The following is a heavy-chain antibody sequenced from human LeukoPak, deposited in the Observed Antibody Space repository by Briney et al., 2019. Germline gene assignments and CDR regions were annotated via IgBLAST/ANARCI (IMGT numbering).Heavy chain of an antibody. V-gene: IGHV3-66*01. CDR2: IYSGGST. J-gene: IGHJ4*02. Sequence: PSETLSLTCTVSGGSISSNYMSWVRQAPGKGLEWVSVIYSGGSTYYADSVKGRFTISRDNSKNTLYLQMNSLRAEDTAVYYCARAEVSAGIAAAGDGYWGQGTLVTVSS. CDR3: ARAEVSAGIAAAGDGY. CDR1: GGSISSNY. D-gene: IGHD6-13*01.